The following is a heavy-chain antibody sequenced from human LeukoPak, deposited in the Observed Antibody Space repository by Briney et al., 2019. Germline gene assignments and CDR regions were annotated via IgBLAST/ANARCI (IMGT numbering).Heavy chain of an antibody. Sequence: SVKVSCKASGGTFSSYAISWVRQAPGQGPEWMGGIIPIFGTANYAQKFQGRVTITTDESTSTAYMELSSLRSEDTAVYYCARLYYDSSEFDPWGQGTLVTVSS. CDR3: ARLYYDSSEFDP. CDR1: GGTFSSYA. J-gene: IGHJ5*02. D-gene: IGHD3-22*01. V-gene: IGHV1-69*05. CDR2: IIPIFGTA.